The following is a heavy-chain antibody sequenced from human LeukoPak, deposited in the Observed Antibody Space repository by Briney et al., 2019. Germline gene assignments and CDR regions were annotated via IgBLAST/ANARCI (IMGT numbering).Heavy chain of an antibody. V-gene: IGHV4-4*02. Sequence: NPSETLSLTCAVSGGSISSSNWWSWVRQPPGKGLEWIGEIYHSGSTNYNPSLKSRVTISVDTSKNQFSLKLSSVTAADTAVYYCARAASGCSSTSCYLDYWGQGTLVTVSS. J-gene: IGHJ4*02. CDR2: IYHSGST. CDR1: GGSISSSNW. D-gene: IGHD2-2*01. CDR3: ARAASGCSSTSCYLDY.